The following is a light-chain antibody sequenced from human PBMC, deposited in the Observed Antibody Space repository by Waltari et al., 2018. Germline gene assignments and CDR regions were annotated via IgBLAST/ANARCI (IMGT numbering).Light chain of an antibody. CDR3: AAWDDSLSAYV. Sequence: QSVLTQPPSASGTPGQEVTISCSGTSSSVGSNFVFWYQQLPGAAPKLLIFRSDRLPSGVPDRIFGSKSGTSASLVITGLRSEDEADYYCAAWDDSLSAYVFGTGTKVTVL. CDR1: SSSVGSNF. CDR2: RSD. J-gene: IGLJ1*01. V-gene: IGLV1-47*01.